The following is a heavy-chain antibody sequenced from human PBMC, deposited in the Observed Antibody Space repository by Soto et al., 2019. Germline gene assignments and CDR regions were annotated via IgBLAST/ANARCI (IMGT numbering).Heavy chain of an antibody. J-gene: IGHJ2*01. CDR3: ARGGSLYWYFDL. CDR2: INAGNGNT. V-gene: IGHV1-3*01. CDR1: GYTFTSYA. D-gene: IGHD1-26*01. Sequence: GASVKASCKASGYTFTSYAMHWVHQAPGQRLEWMGWINAGNGNTKYSQKFQGRVTITRDTSASTAYMELSSLRSEDTAVYYCARGGSLYWYFDLWGRGTLVTVSS.